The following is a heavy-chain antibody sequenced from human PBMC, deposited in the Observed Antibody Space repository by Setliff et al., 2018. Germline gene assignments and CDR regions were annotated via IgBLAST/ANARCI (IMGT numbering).Heavy chain of an antibody. CDR3: ARGPLDFVVAPPAAKFDF. CDR1: GYSFTNYG. V-gene: IGHV1-18*01. D-gene: IGHD2-2*01. Sequence: ASVKVSCKTSGYSFTNYGINWVRQAPGQGLEWMGWNSVYAREFQGRVTMTTDTPTSTAYMELRILRSDDTAVYYCARGPLDFVVAPPAAKFDFWGQGTLVTVSS. J-gene: IGHJ4*02. CDR2: NSVY.